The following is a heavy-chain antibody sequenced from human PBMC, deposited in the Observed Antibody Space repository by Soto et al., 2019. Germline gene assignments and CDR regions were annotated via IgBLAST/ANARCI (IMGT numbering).Heavy chain of an antibody. Sequence: GGSLRLSCVASGITFSNYWMTWVRQAPGKGLEWVANIYKDGTQKHYVDSVKGRFSISRDNTKNSLSLQMNSLRAEDTAVYYCARDNPRIAAAGTEIYYYYGMDVWGQGTTVTVSS. V-gene: IGHV3-7*01. J-gene: IGHJ6*02. CDR3: ARDNPRIAAAGTEIYYYYGMDV. CDR1: GITFSNYW. D-gene: IGHD6-13*01. CDR2: IYKDGTQK.